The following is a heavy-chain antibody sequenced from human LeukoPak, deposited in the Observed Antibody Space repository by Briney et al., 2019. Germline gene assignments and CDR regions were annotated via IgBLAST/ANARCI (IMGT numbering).Heavy chain of an antibody. CDR2: ISAYNGNT. D-gene: IGHD3-3*01. CDR3: ARGPGITIFGVVIIENWFDP. V-gene: IGHV1-18*01. Sequence: ASVKVSCKASGYTFTSYGISWVRQAPGQGLEWMGWISAYNGNTNYAQKLQGRVTMTTDTSTSTAYMELRSLRSEDTAVYYCARGPGITIFGVVIIENWFDPWGQGTLVTVSS. CDR1: GYTFTSYG. J-gene: IGHJ5*02.